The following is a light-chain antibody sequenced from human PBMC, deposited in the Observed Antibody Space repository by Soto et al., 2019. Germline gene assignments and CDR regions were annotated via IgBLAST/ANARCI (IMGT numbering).Light chain of an antibody. Sequence: EIEMTRSPSSLCGAPRERITISCRASQSVSSNFLDWYQQKPGQAPRLLIYAASSRATGIPDRFSGGGSGTDFTLTISSLEPEDFAVYYCQQLNRCPMTLGRGTKVDIK. V-gene: IGKV3D-20*02. CDR2: AAS. J-gene: IGKJ4*01. CDR3: QQLNRCPMT. CDR1: QSVSSNF.